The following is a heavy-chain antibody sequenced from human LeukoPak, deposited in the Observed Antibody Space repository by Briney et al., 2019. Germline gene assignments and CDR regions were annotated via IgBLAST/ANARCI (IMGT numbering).Heavy chain of an antibody. Sequence: GGSLRLSCAASGFTFSSYGMHWVRQAPGKGLEWVAFIRYDGSNKYYADSVKGRFTISRDNSKNTLYLQMNSLRAEDTAVYYCARVIGHYDILTGYSQPDAFDIWGQGTMVTVS. V-gene: IGHV3-30*02. CDR3: ARVIGHYDILTGYSQPDAFDI. CDR1: GFTFSSYG. CDR2: IRYDGSNK. D-gene: IGHD3-9*01. J-gene: IGHJ3*02.